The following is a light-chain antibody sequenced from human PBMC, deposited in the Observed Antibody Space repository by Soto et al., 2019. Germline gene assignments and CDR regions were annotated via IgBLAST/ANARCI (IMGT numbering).Light chain of an antibody. CDR1: SSDFGGYNY. V-gene: IGLV2-14*01. J-gene: IGLJ1*01. CDR3: SSYTSSSTLGV. Sequence: QTALTQPASVSGSPGQSITISCTGTSSDFGGYNYVSWYQQHPGKAPKLMIYEVSNRPSGVSSRFSGSKSGNTASLTISGLQAEDEADYYCSSYTSSSTLGVFGTGTKVTVL. CDR2: EVS.